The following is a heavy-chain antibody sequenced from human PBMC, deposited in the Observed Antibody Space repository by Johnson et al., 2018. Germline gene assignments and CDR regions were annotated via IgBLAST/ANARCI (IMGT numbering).Heavy chain of an antibody. CDR2: INPDSRHT. D-gene: IGHD6-19*01. CDR1: GFTFSSYP. V-gene: IGHV3-23*04. CDR3: AKDVTAVAGSDC. Sequence: VQLGESGGGLVQPGGSLRLSCVASGFTFSSYPMSWVRQVPGKGLEWVSTINPDSRHTHYAASARGRFAISRDNSKNTLFLQMDSLRDEYTAIYYCAKDVTAVAGSDCWGQGTLVTVSS. J-gene: IGHJ4*02.